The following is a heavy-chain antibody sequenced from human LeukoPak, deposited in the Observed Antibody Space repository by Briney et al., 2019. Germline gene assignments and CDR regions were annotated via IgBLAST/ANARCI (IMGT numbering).Heavy chain of an antibody. CDR2: ISGGGTT. CDR1: GFTFSDYY. CDR3: ARATFGEWLLDY. J-gene: IGHJ4*02. Sequence: GGSLRLSCAASGFTFSDYYMTWIRQSPAKGLEWVSYISGGGTTYYADSVEGRFYISRDNANNSLYLQMNSLRGDDTAVYYCARATFGEWLLDYWGQGTLVTVSS. V-gene: IGHV3-11*01. D-gene: IGHD3-10*01.